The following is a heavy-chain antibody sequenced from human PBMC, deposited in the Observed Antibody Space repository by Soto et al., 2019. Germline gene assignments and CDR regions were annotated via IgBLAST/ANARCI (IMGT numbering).Heavy chain of an antibody. J-gene: IGHJ4*02. CDR1: GGSFSTSSYY. Sequence: PSETLSLTCTVSGGSFSTSSYYWGWIRQPPGKGLEWIGSIYYSGSTYYNPSLKSRVTISVHTSKNQFSLKLSSVTAADTAVYYCARHRSKTFSSGWYYWFDYWGQGTLVTVSS. CDR2: IYYSGST. V-gene: IGHV4-39*01. CDR3: ARHRSKTFSSGWYYWFDY. D-gene: IGHD6-19*01.